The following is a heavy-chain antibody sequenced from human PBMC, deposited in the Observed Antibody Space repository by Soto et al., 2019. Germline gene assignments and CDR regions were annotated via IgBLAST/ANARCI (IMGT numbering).Heavy chain of an antibody. CDR3: ANGDYDDFWSGP. Sequence: ESLKLTNAGTVFTFINASSICVDQAPGKGLEWVSAISGSGGSTYYADSVKGRFTISRDNSKNTLYLQMNSLRAEDTAVYYCANGDYDDFWSGPWGQGTLVTVSS. CDR1: VFTFINAS. D-gene: IGHD3-3*01. J-gene: IGHJ4*02. V-gene: IGHV3-23*01. CDR2: ISGSGGST.